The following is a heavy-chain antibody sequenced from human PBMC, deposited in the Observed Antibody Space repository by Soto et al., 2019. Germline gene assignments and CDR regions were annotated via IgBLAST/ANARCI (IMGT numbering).Heavy chain of an antibody. CDR3: ARVVKAGDYGDYGRYYFDY. J-gene: IGHJ4*01. Sequence: QVQLVQSGAEVKNPGASVKVSCKASGYTFTTYGITWVRQAPGQGLEGRGWISAYSGNTNYAQKLQGRLTVTTDTSTNTAYMDLRSLRSDDTAVYYCARVVKAGDYGDYGRYYFDYWGHGTLVTVSS. V-gene: IGHV1-18*04. D-gene: IGHD4-17*01. CDR2: ISAYSGNT. CDR1: GYTFTTYG.